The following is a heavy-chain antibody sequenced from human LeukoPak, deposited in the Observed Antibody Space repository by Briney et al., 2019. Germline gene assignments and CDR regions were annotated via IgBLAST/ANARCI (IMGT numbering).Heavy chain of an antibody. J-gene: IGHJ4*02. CDR1: GYTFTTYG. V-gene: IGHV1-2*02. CDR3: ARGGIAAAGPDY. CDR2: INPNSGGT. D-gene: IGHD6-13*01. Sequence: ASVKVSCKASGYTFTTYGISWVRRAPGQGLEWMGWINPNSGGTNYAQKFQGRVTMTRDTSISTAYMELSRLRSDDTAVYYCARGGIAAAGPDYWGQGTLVTVSS.